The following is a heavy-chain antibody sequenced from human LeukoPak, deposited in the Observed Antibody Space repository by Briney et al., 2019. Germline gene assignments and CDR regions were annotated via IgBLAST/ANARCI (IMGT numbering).Heavy chain of an antibody. CDR2: IYPGDSDT. CDR1: GYSFTSFW. D-gene: IGHD3-22*01. V-gene: IGHV5-51*01. Sequence: GESLKISCKGSGYSFTSFWIGWVRQVPGKGLEWMVIIYPGDSDTRYSPSFQGQVTISADKTISTAYLQWSSLKASDTAMYYCARLLLYSSGCPEPFDYWGQGTLVTVP. CDR3: ARLLLYSSGCPEPFDY. J-gene: IGHJ4*02.